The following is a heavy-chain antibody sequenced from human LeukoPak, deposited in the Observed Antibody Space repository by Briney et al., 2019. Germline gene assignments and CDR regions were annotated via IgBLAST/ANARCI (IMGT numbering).Heavy chain of an antibody. J-gene: IGHJ4*02. CDR1: GFTFSSYW. CDR3: AREPSISVAGAGDY. Sequence: GWSLRLSCAVSGFTFSSYWMSWVRQAPGKGLEWVANIRKDGNEKYYVDSVKGRFTISRDNAKNLLYLQMNSLRVDDTAVYYCAREPSISVAGAGDYWGQGTLVTVSS. CDR2: IRKDGNEK. V-gene: IGHV3-7*01. D-gene: IGHD6-19*01.